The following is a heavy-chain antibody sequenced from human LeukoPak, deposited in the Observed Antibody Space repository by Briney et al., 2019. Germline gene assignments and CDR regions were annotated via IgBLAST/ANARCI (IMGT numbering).Heavy chain of an antibody. J-gene: IGHJ3*02. Sequence: GGSLRLSCAASGFTVSNNYMSWVRQAPGKGLEWVSLIYSDGTTYYAASVKGRFSISRDNSKNTVYLEMNSLRGEDTAIYYCTRDLRKHGVFDIWGQGTMVTVSS. V-gene: IGHV3-53*01. CDR2: IYSDGTT. CDR3: TRDLRKHGVFDI. CDR1: GFTVSNNY.